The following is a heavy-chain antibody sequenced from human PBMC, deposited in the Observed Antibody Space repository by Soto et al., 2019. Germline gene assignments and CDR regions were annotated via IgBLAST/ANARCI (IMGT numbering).Heavy chain of an antibody. Sequence: ELQLLESGGGLVQPGGSLRLSCAASEFTFRNYAMTWVRQAPGKGLEWVSSIDGSGGGAYYSDSVKGRFTVSRDDSQKKLYLQMRSLRVDDTAVYYCAKDAVSANGEWDWFDTWGQGTLVTVSS. D-gene: IGHD2-21*02. CDR3: AKDAVSANGEWDWFDT. CDR2: IDGSGGGA. CDR1: EFTFRNYA. J-gene: IGHJ5*02. V-gene: IGHV3-23*01.